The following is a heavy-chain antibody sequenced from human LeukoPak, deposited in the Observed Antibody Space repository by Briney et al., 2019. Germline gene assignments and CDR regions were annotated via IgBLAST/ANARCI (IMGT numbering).Heavy chain of an antibody. D-gene: IGHD6-13*01. CDR1: GDSISTYY. J-gene: IGHJ6*03. CDR2: IYYSGST. Sequence: PXETLSLTCTVSGDSISTYYWNWIRQPPGKGLEWIGYIYYSGSTNYNPSLKSRVTISVDTSKNQFSLKLSSVTAADTAVYYCAGGIPIAAAGTYYYYYMDVWGKGTTVTVSS. V-gene: IGHV4-59*01. CDR3: AGGIPIAAAGTYYYYYMDV.